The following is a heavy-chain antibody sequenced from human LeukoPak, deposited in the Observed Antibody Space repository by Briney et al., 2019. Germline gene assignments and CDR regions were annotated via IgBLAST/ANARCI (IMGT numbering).Heavy chain of an antibody. J-gene: IGHJ4*02. V-gene: IGHV3-23*01. Sequence: PGGSLTLSCAASGFTFSRIAMSWVRQAPGKGLEWVSGISGSGGRDSTYYADSVKGRFTISRDKSKNTVYLEMNSLRAEDTAVYYCAKGYSEYTSSWSDYWGQGTLVTVSS. CDR2: ISGSGGRDST. CDR1: GFTFSRIA. D-gene: IGHD6-13*01. CDR3: AKGYSEYTSSWSDY.